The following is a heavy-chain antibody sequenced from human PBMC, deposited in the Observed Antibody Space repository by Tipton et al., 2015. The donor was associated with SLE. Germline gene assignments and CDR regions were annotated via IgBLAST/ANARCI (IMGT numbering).Heavy chain of an antibody. V-gene: IGHV4-59*12. J-gene: IGHJ6*03. CDR1: GGSINTYF. CDR2: IYYSGST. CDR3: ARGPPVASYYYHMNV. Sequence: TLSLTCVVSGGSINTYFWSWIRQPPGKGLEWIGYIYYSGSTNYNPSLKSRVTISVDTSKNQFSLKLSSVTAADTAVYYCARGPPVASYYYHMNVWGKGTTVAVSS.